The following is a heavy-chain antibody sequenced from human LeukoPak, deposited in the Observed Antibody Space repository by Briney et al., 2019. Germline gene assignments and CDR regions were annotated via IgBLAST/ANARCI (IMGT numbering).Heavy chain of an antibody. CDR3: ASDGGPFDH. CDR1: AIMFSGYW. CDR2: IKQQGTER. D-gene: IGHD3-16*01. Sequence: GGSLRLSCTASAIMFSGYWMSLVRQAPGKGLEWVANIKQQGTERYYVDSVKGRFTISRDDAKKSVYLQMNSLRAEDTAVYFCASDGGPFDHWGQGILVTVAS. J-gene: IGHJ4*02. V-gene: IGHV3-7*01.